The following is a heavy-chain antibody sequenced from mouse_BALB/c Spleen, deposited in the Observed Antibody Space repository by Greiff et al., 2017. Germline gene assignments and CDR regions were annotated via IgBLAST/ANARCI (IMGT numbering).Heavy chain of an antibody. CDR2: IDPENGNT. CDR1: GFNIKDYY. J-gene: IGHJ4*01. CDR3: ARVITTATWVYYDAMDY. D-gene: IGHD1-2*01. V-gene: IGHV14-1*02. Sequence: EVQLQQSGAELVRPGALVKLSCKASGFNIKDYYMHWVKQRPEQGLEWIGWIDPENGNTIYDPKFQGKASITADTSSNTAYLQLSSLTSEDTAVYYCARVITTATWVYYDAMDYWGQGTSVTVSS.